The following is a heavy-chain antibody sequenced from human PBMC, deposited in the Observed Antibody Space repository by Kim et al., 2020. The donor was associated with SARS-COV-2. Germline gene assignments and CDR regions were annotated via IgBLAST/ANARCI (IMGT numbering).Heavy chain of an antibody. D-gene: IGHD3-3*01. Sequence: SETLSLTCTVSGGSISSYYWSWIRQPPGKGLEWIGYIYYSGSTNYNPSLKSRVTISVDTSKNQFSLKLSSVTAADTAVYYCARVLPQKTIFGVVISTWFDPWGQGTLVTVSS. J-gene: IGHJ5*02. CDR3: ARVLPQKTIFGVVISTWFDP. V-gene: IGHV4-59*13. CDR2: IYYSGST. CDR1: GGSISSYY.